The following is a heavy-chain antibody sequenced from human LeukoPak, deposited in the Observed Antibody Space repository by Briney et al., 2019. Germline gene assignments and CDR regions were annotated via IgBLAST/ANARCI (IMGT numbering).Heavy chain of an antibody. J-gene: IGHJ4*02. CDR3: ARGRSSSWSSFDY. CDR2: IYNNDRP. V-gene: IGHV4-30-4*01. D-gene: IGHD6-13*01. CDR1: GGSISRGDYF. Sequence: PSEPLSLTCTVSGGSISRGDYFCSWSRQPPAKGLDLLEYIYNNDRPYNNSSLPIRVTITVDTSKNLFSQKLSSVTDADAAVYYCARGRSSSWSSFDYWGEGTLVSVSS.